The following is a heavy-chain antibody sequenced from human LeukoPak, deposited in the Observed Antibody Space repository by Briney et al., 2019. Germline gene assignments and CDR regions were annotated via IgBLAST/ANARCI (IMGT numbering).Heavy chain of an antibody. D-gene: IGHD5-24*01. CDR3: ARETPRRGETRDGYR. V-gene: IGHV3-23*01. Sequence: GGSLRLSCAASGFTFSSYAMSWVRQAPGQGLEWVSAISGSDDKTYYADSVKGRFTISRDNSKNTLFLQMNSLRAEDTAIYYCARETPRRGETRDGYRWGQGTLVTVSS. J-gene: IGHJ4*02. CDR2: ISGSDDKT. CDR1: GFTFSSYA.